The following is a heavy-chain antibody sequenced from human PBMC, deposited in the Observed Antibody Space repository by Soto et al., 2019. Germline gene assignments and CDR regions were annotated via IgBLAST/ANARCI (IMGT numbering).Heavy chain of an antibody. CDR2: IYTSGST. D-gene: IGHD2-8*01. Sequence: PSETLSLTCTVSGGSTSSYYWSWIRQPAGKGLEWIGRIYTSGSTNYNPSLKSRVTMSVDTSKNQFSLKLSSVTAADTAVYYCARDGFGYCTNGVCPYFDPWGQGTLVTVSS. V-gene: IGHV4-4*07. J-gene: IGHJ5*02. CDR1: GGSTSSYY. CDR3: ARDGFGYCTNGVCPYFDP.